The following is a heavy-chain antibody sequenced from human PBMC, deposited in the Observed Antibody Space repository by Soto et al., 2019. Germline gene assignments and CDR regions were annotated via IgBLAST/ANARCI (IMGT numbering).Heavy chain of an antibody. CDR1: GFTFSSYS. J-gene: IGHJ6*02. V-gene: IGHV3-21*01. Sequence: EVQLVESGGGLVKPGGSLSLSCAASGFTFSSYSMNWVRQAPGKGLEWVSSISSSSSYIYYADSVKGRFTISRDNAKNSLYLQMNSLRAEDTAVYYCARGFYYDSSGYRYYYGMDVWGQGTTVTVSS. CDR2: ISSSSSYI. CDR3: ARGFYYDSSGYRYYYGMDV. D-gene: IGHD3-22*01.